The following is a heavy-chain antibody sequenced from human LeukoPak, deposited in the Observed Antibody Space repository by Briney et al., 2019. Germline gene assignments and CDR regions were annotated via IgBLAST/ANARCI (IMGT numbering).Heavy chain of an antibody. V-gene: IGHV5-51*01. CDR1: GYSFTSYW. CDR3: ARRGYSGYDLGVYNWFDP. D-gene: IGHD5-12*01. J-gene: IGHJ5*02. Sequence: GESLQISCKGSGYSFTSYWIGWVRQMPGKGLEWMGIIYPGDSDTRYSPSFQGQVTISADKSISTAYLQWSSLKASDTAMYYCARRGYSGYDLGVYNWFDPWGQGTLVTVSS. CDR2: IYPGDSDT.